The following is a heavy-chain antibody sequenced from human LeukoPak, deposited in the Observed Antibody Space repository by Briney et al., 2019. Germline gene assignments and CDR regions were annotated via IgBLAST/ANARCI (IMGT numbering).Heavy chain of an antibody. V-gene: IGHV1-46*01. CDR1: GYTFTSYY. CDR3: ATGVTIFGVGPDY. J-gene: IGHJ4*02. D-gene: IGHD3-3*01. Sequence: ASVKVSCKASGYTFTSYYMHWVRQAPGQGLEWMGIINPSGGSTSYAEKFQGRVTMTTDTSTSTAYMELSSLRSEDTAVYYCATGVTIFGVGPDYWGQGTLVTVSS. CDR2: INPSGGST.